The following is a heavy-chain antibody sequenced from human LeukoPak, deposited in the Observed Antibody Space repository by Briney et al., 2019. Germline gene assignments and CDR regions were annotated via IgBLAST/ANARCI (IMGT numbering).Heavy chain of an antibody. V-gene: IGHV1-69*05. J-gene: IGHJ6*03. CDR1: GGTFSSYA. D-gene: IGHD2-15*01. Sequence: SVKVSCKASGGTFSSYAISWVRQAPGQGLEWMGGIIPIFGTANYAQKFQGRVTITRNTSISTAYMELSSLRSEDTAVYYCARARRLKTSSGGSCFYYYYMDVWGKGTTVTVSS. CDR2: IIPIFGTA. CDR3: ARARRLKTSSGGSCFYYYYMDV.